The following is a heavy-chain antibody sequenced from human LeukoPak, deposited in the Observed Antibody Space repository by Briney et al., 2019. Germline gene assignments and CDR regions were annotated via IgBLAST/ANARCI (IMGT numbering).Heavy chain of an antibody. Sequence: ASVKVPCKASGYTFSSYGISWVRQASGQGLEWMGWISAYNGNTNYAQKLQGRVTMTTDTSTSTAYMELRSLRSDDTAVYYCARVLDYYGSRSYYWPNYFDYWGQGTLVPVSS. J-gene: IGHJ4*02. CDR2: ISAYNGNT. D-gene: IGHD3-10*01. CDR3: ARVLDYYGSRSYYWPNYFDY. CDR1: GYTFSSYG. V-gene: IGHV1-18*01.